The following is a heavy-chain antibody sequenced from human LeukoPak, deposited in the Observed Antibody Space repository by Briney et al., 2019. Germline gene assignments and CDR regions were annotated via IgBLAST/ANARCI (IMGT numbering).Heavy chain of an antibody. CDR3: AREHMVRGVINR. V-gene: IGHV4-4*07. Sequence: PSETLSLTCTVSGGSISSYYWSWTRQPAGKGLEWIGRIYSSGSTNYNPSLESRVTVSVDTSKNQFSLKLSSVTAADTAVYYCAREHMVRGVINRWGQGALVTVSS. CDR1: GGSISSYY. J-gene: IGHJ4*02. CDR2: IYSSGST. D-gene: IGHD3-10*01.